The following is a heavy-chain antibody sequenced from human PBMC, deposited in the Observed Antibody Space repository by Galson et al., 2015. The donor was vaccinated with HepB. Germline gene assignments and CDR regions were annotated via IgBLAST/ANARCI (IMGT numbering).Heavy chain of an antibody. D-gene: IGHD2-15*01. Sequence: SLRLSCAASGFTFSSYWMSWVRQAPGKGLEWVANIKQDGSEKYYVDSVKGRFTISRDNAKNSLYLQMNSLRAEGTAVYYCARDRGVVASFFDYWGQGTLVTVSS. V-gene: IGHV3-7*03. CDR2: IKQDGSEK. CDR3: ARDRGVVASFFDY. J-gene: IGHJ4*02. CDR1: GFTFSSYW.